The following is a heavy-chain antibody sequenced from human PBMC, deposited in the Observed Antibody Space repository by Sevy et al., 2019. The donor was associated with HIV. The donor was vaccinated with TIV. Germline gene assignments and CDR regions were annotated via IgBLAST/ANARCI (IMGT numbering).Heavy chain of an antibody. CDR3: ARVMDYGEVGNWFDP. J-gene: IGHJ5*02. D-gene: IGHD4-17*01. V-gene: IGHV3-7*01. CDR2: INPDGSDK. Sequence: GGSLRLSCAASGFTFSRYWMSWVRQAPAKGLQWVANINPDGSDKYYVGSLKGRFTISRDNAQNALYLQMNNLGAEDTAVYYGARVMDYGEVGNWFDPWGQGTLVTVSS. CDR1: GFTFSRYW.